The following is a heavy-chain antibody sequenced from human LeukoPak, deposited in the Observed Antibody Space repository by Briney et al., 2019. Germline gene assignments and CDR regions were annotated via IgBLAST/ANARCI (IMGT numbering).Heavy chain of an antibody. J-gene: IGHJ5*02. Sequence: SETLSLTCTVSGGSLSSHYWSWIRQPPGKGLEWIGYIYYSGSTNYNPSLKSRVTISVDTSKNQFSLKLSSVTAADTAVYYCAREPVYDFWSGQGSWFDPWGQGTLVTVSS. D-gene: IGHD3-3*01. CDR3: AREPVYDFWSGQGSWFDP. CDR2: IYYSGST. V-gene: IGHV4-59*11. CDR1: GGSLSSHY.